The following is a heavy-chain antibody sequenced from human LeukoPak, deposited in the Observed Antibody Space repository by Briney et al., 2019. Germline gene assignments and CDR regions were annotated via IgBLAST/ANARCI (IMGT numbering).Heavy chain of an antibody. J-gene: IGHJ4*02. CDR2: VYHTGTT. D-gene: IGHD3-22*01. CDR1: GHSISSGNY. Sequence: SETLSLTCTVSGHSISSGNYWGWVRPPPGMGLEWLGSVYHTGTTYNNPSLKSRVTISIDTSKNVFSLKLTSVTDADTAVYYCARYYYDSRGYYSYYFDSWGPGTLVTVSS. CDR3: ARYYYDSRGYYSYYFDS. V-gene: IGHV4-38-2*02.